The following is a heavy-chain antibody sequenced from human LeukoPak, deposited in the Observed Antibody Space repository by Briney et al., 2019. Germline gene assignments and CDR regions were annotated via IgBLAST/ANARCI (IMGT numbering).Heavy chain of an antibody. CDR3: ATEAVGGTGRDLDY. J-gene: IGHJ4*02. V-gene: IGHV3-23*01. D-gene: IGHD6-19*01. CDR1: GFTFSSYT. Sequence: PGGSLRLSCAASGFTFSSYTMSWVRQAPGKGLEWVSAISASGGTTYYADSVKGRFTISRDNSKNTLYPQMNSLRAEDTAVYYCATEAVGGTGRDLDYWGQGTLVTVSS. CDR2: ISASGGTT.